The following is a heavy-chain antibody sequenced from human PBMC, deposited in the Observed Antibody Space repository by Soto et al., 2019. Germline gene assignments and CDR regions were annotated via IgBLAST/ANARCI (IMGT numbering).Heavy chain of an antibody. Sequence: SETLSLTCTVSGGSIIGYYWSWIRQPPWKGLEWIGYIYYSGGSTSYNPSLRSRLTISVDTSKNQFSLRLTSVTAADTAVYYCARDKITGLFDYWGQGTLVT. V-gene: IGHV4-59*12. J-gene: IGHJ4*02. CDR1: GGSIIGYY. CDR3: ARDKITGLFDY. D-gene: IGHD2-8*02. CDR2: IYYSGGST.